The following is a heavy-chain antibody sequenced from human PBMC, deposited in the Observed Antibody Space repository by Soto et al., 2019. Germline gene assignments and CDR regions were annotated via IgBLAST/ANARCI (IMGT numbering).Heavy chain of an antibody. J-gene: IGHJ4*02. V-gene: IGHV1-18*01. CDR3: ARVWSPPRLLWIQLWIPDY. D-gene: IGHD5-18*01. Sequence: ASVKVSCKASGYTFTSYGISWVRQAPGQGLEWMGWISAYNGNTNYAQKLQGRVTMTTDTSTSTAYMELRSLRSDDTAVYYCARVWSPPRLLWIQLWIPDYWGQGTLVTVSS. CDR1: GYTFTSYG. CDR2: ISAYNGNT.